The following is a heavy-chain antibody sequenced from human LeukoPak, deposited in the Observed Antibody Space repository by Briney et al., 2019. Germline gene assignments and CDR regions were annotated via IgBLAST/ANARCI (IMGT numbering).Heavy chain of an antibody. CDR2: ISSSSYI. CDR1: GFTFSSYS. V-gene: IGHV3-21*01. D-gene: IGHD2-15*01. Sequence: GGSLRLSCAASGFTFSSYSMNWVRQAPGKGLEWVSSISSSSYIYYADSVKGRFTISRDNAKNSLYLQMNSLTSDDTALYYCASDPRPSGGGPLDFWGQGTLVTVSS. CDR3: ASDPRPSGGGPLDF. J-gene: IGHJ4*02.